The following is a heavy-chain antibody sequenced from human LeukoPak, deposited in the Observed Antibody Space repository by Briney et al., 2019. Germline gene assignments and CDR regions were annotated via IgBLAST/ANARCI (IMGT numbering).Heavy chain of an antibody. J-gene: IGHJ4*02. CDR2: IYSDDTT. V-gene: IGHV3-53*01. Sequence: PGGSLRLSCAVSGFTVSGNYMSWIRQGPGKGPEWVSLIYSDDTTLCADSVKGRFTISRDISKNTLYLQMSSLRAEDTAVYYCARRAGGYSHPYDYWGQGVLVTVSS. CDR3: ARRAGGYSHPYDY. D-gene: IGHD4-23*01. CDR1: GFTVSGNY.